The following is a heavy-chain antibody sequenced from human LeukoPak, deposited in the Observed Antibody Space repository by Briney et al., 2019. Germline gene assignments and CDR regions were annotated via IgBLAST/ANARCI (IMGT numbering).Heavy chain of an antibody. Sequence: GRSLRLSCTVSGFAASSNSMSWVRPAPGEGLEWVSFIYSAGSTHYSDCVKGRFTISIDNSKNTLYLQMNTLRAEDTAVYYCARGRYSGSYFDYWGQGTLVTVSS. J-gene: IGHJ4*02. D-gene: IGHD1-26*01. V-gene: IGHV3-53*01. CDR2: IYSAGST. CDR1: GFAASSNS. CDR3: ARGRYSGSYFDY.